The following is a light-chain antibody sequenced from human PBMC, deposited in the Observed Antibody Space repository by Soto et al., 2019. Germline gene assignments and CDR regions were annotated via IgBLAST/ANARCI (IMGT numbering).Light chain of an antibody. CDR2: SNN. Sequence: QSVLTQPPSTSATPGQRVTISCSGSSSNIGSNSVNWYQQLPGTAPKLLIYSNNQRPSGVPDRFAGSTSGTSASLAISGLPSDDEADYYCAPWDDSLNAAVFGGGTQLTVL. CDR3: APWDDSLNAAV. V-gene: IGLV1-44*01. CDR1: SSNIGSNS. J-gene: IGLJ7*01.